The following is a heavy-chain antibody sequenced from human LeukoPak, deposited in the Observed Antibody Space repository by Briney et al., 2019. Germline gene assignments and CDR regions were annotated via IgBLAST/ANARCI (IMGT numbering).Heavy chain of an antibody. D-gene: IGHD2-2*01. CDR1: GGSISRDY. J-gene: IGHJ4*02. Sequence: SETLSLTCTVSGGSISRDYWSWIRQPPGKGLEWIGYIYYTGSTNYNPSLKSRVTISVDTSKNQFSLKLSSVTAADTAVYYCAKVGQRVPAAIMDYWGQGTLVTVSS. CDR2: IYYTGST. V-gene: IGHV4-59*01. CDR3: AKVGQRVPAAIMDY.